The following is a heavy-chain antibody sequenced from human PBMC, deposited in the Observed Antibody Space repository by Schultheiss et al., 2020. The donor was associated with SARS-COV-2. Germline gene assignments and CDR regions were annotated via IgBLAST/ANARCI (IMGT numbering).Heavy chain of an antibody. Sequence: SVKVSCKASGGTFSSYAISWVRQAPGQGLEWMGRIIPILGIANYAQKFQGRVTITADESTSTAYMELSSLRSEDTAVYYCARDLGDILTGYYNPSDYWGQGTLVTVSS. D-gene: IGHD3-9*01. CDR3: ARDLGDILTGYYNPSDY. CDR1: GGTFSSYA. CDR2: IIPILGIA. J-gene: IGHJ4*02. V-gene: IGHV1-69*04.